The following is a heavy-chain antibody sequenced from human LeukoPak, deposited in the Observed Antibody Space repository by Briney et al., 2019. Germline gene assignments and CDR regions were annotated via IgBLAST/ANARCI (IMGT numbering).Heavy chain of an antibody. J-gene: IGHJ4*02. CDR3: ARHPPGIAASGTYY. CDR2: IYSRGGT. V-gene: IGHV3-53*01. D-gene: IGHD6-13*01. Sequence: PGGSLRLSCAVSGFSVSNNYMNWVRQAPGKGLEWVSLIYSRGGTSYADSVKGRFTISRDSSKNTLFLQMNSLRVEDTAVYYCARHPPGIAASGTYYWGQGTLVTVSS. CDR1: GFSVSNNY.